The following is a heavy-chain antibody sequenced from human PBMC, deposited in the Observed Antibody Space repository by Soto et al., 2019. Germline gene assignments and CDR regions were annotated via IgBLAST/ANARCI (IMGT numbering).Heavy chain of an antibody. CDR2: ITSSGSTI. CDR3: AKKEMARTGVPYYYDY. J-gene: IGHJ4*02. V-gene: IGHV3-11*01. D-gene: IGHD2-8*01. CDR1: GFTFSDYY. Sequence: GGSLRLSCAASGFTFSDYYMSWIRQAPGKGLEWVSYITSSGSTIYYADSVKGRFTISRDNAKDSLYLQMNSLRAEDTALYYCAKKEMARTGVPYYYDYWGQGILVTVSS.